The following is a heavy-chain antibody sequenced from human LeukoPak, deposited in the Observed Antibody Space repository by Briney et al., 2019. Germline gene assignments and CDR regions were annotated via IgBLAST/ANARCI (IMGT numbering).Heavy chain of an antibody. CDR1: GYTFTSYG. CDR2: ISAYNGNT. V-gene: IGHV1-18*01. Sequence: ASVKVSCKASGYTFTSYGISWVRQAPGQGLEWMGWISAYNGNTNYAQKLQGRVTMTTDTSTSTAYMELRSLRSDDTAVYYCAKPRGANWNYAFDYWGQGTLVTVSS. J-gene: IGHJ4*02. D-gene: IGHD1-7*01. CDR3: AKPRGANWNYAFDY.